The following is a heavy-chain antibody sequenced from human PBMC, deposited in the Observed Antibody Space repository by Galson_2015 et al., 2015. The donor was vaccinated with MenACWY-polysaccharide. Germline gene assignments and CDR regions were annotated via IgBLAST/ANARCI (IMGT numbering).Heavy chain of an antibody. D-gene: IGHD6-19*01. J-gene: IGHJ5*02. V-gene: IGHV1-3*01. CDR2: INVGNGNT. Sequence: SVKVSCKASGYTFTGFAMHWVRQAPGQRLEWMGWINVGNGNTKYPQKFQDRVTITRDISASTAYMELSSLRSEDTTVYYCARYIAVACHIGEPSRWLDPWVQGTLVTVS. CDR3: ARYIAVACHIGEPSRWLDP. CDR1: GYTFTGFA.